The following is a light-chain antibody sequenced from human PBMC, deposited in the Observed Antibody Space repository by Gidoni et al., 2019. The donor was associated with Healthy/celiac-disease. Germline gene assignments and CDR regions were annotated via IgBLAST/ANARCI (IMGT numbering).Light chain of an antibody. CDR1: QGISNY. J-gene: IGKJ3*01. Sequence: DIQMTPPPSSLSASVGDRVTITCRASQGISNYLAWYQHIPGKVPKLLIYAASTLQSGVPSRFSGSGSGTDFTLTISSLQPENVATYYCQKYNSAPPFTFGPGTKVDIK. V-gene: IGKV1-27*01. CDR2: AAS. CDR3: QKYNSAPPFT.